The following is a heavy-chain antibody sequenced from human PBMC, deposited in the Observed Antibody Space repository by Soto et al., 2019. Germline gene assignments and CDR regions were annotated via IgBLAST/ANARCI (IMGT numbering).Heavy chain of an antibody. CDR1: GFTFTNSW. J-gene: IGHJ6*04. D-gene: IGHD2-15*01. V-gene: IGHV3-74*01. Sequence: EVQLVESGGGLVQPGGSLRLSCAASGFTFTNSWMYWVRQAPGKGLEWVSRINSDGSVSSYADSVKGRLTISRDNVKNTLYLQMNSLRAEDTAVYYCATGDGFCGTCYHMAGSFYYGMDVWGEGTTVTVFS. CDR3: ATGDGFCGTCYHMAGSFYYGMDV. CDR2: INSDGSVS.